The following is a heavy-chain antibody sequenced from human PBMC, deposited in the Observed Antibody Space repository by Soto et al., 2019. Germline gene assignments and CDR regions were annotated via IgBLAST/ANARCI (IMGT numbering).Heavy chain of an antibody. Sequence: QVQLQQWGAGLLKPSETLSLTCAVYGGSFSGYYWGWIRQPPGNGREWIGEINHSGSTNYNPSLKSRVTISVDTSKNQFSLKLSSVTAADTAVYYCARGHLELLNSFDYWGQGTLVTVSS. V-gene: IGHV4-34*01. CDR2: INHSGST. D-gene: IGHD1-26*01. CDR3: ARGHLELLNSFDY. J-gene: IGHJ4*02. CDR1: GGSFSGYY.